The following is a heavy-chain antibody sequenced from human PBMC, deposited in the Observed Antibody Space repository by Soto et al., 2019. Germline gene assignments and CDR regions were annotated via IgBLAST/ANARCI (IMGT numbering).Heavy chain of an antibody. Sequence: PGESLKISGKGSGYTFTNYWIGWVRQMPGKGLEWMGIIYPGDLDTRYSPSFQGQVTISADKSISTAYLQCNSLKASDTAIYYCAIHFSVFGMAFGAFDFWCKATMVTV. J-gene: IGHJ3*01. CDR3: AIHFSVFGMAFGAFDF. V-gene: IGHV5-51*01. D-gene: IGHD3-16*01. CDR2: IYPGDLDT. CDR1: GYTFTNYW.